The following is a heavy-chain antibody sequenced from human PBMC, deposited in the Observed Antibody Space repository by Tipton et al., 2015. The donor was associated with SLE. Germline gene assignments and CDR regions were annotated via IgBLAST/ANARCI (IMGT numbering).Heavy chain of an antibody. J-gene: IGHJ4*02. CDR3: AKEGTTSNCFDY. V-gene: IGHV3-23*03. Sequence: SLRLSCAASGFTFSSYAMSWVRQAPGKGLEWVSVIYSGGSTYYADSVKGRFTISRDNSKNTLYLQMNSLRAEDTAVYYCAKEGTTSNCFDYWGQGTLVTVSS. CDR2: IYSGGST. D-gene: IGHD4-17*01. CDR1: GFTFSSYA.